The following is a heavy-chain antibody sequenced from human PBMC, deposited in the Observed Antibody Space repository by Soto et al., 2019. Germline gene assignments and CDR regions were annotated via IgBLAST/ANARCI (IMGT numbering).Heavy chain of an antibody. V-gene: IGHV4-59*01. CDR2: IFYNGGA. D-gene: IGHD7-27*01. J-gene: IGHJ6*02. CDR3: ARDGDHDYFYGMDI. CDR1: FGPMRGYY. Sequence: LQESVPGLVKASETLSLSCSVSFGPMRGYYWSWIRQPPGKGLEWIANIFYNGGANYNPSLRSLVTISVDKSKNSFSLRLTSVTPADTAVYYCARDGDHDYFYGMDIWGQGTTVTV.